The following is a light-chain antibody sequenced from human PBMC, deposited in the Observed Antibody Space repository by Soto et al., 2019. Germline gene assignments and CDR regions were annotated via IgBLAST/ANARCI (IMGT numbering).Light chain of an antibody. V-gene: IGKV2-28*01. J-gene: IGKJ5*01. CDR3: MQVLQTPIT. Sequence: IVVTQSPRSLPATPGEAASISCMSTQSLLPSNGYNYLAWYLRKPGQSPQLLIYLGSNRASGVPDRFSGGGSGTDFTLKISRVEAEDVGVYYCMQVLQTPITFGQGTRLEIK. CDR2: LGS. CDR1: QSLLPSNGYNY.